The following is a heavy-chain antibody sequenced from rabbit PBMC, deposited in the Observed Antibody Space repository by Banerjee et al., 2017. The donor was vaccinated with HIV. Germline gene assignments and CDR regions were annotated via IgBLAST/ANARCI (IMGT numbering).Heavy chain of an antibody. CDR2: INTSSGNT. D-gene: IGHD4-1*01. J-gene: IGHJ4*01. Sequence: QEQLEESGGDLVKPEGSLTLTCKASGFDFSSNVMCWVRQAPGKGLEWIACINTSSGNTVYATWAKGRFTISKTSWTTVTLQMTSLTAADTASYFCARDLAGVIGWNFNLWGPGTLVTVS. V-gene: IGHV1S45*01. CDR3: ARDLAGVIGWNFNL. CDR1: GFDFSSNV.